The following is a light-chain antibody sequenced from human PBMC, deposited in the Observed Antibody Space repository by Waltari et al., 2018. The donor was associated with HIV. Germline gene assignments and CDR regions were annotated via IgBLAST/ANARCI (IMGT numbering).Light chain of an antibody. J-gene: IGLJ2*01. Sequence: QSALTQPASVSGSPGQSITIPCTGTRSDLGGYNYVSWYQQHPGKAPKLMIYDVANRPSGVSNRFSGSKSGNTASLTISGLQAEDEADYYCTSFTSSSTTTVVFGGGTKLTVL. CDR2: DVA. CDR1: RSDLGGYNY. CDR3: TSFTSSSTTTVV. V-gene: IGLV2-14*01.